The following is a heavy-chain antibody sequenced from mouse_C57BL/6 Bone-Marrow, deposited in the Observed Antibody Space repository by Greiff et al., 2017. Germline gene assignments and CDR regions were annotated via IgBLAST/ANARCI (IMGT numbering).Heavy chain of an antibody. CDR3: ARSSTFFYYFDY. D-gene: IGHD5-1*01. CDR1: GYSFTTYP. J-gene: IGHJ2*01. CDR2: FHPYNDHT. V-gene: IGHV1-47*01. Sequence: VQLKESGPELVKPGASVTMSCTASGYSFTTYPIKWMQQNHGKRLEWIGNFHPYNDHTKYTEKFKGKAKLTVEKSSNTVYLELSRLTSDDSAVYYCARSSTFFYYFDYWGQGTTLTVSS.